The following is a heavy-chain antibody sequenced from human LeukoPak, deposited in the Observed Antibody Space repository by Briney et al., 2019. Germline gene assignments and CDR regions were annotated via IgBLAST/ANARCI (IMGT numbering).Heavy chain of an antibody. CDR3: TTAWGYCSSTSCPYGAG. Sequence: GGSLRLSCAASGFTFSNAWMSWVRQAPGKGLEWVGRIKSKTDGGTTDYAAPVKGRFTISRDDSKNTLYLQMNSLKTEDTAVYYCTTAWGYCSSTSCPYGAGWGQGTLVTVSS. CDR2: IKSKTDGGTT. J-gene: IGHJ4*02. D-gene: IGHD2-2*01. V-gene: IGHV3-15*01. CDR1: GFTFSNAW.